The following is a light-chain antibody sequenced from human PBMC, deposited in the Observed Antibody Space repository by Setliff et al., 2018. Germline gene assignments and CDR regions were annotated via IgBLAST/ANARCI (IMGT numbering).Light chain of an antibody. V-gene: IGLV1-44*01. CDR3: ATWDDSLSGIV. J-gene: IGLJ2*01. CDR2: NNN. Sequence: QSVLTQPPSASGTPGQRVTFSCSGSTSNVGSNPANWYQHLPGTAPKLLIYNNNQRPSGVPDRFSGSKSGTSASLAISGLQSEDEADYYCATWDDSLSGIVFGGGTKGTVL. CDR1: TSNVGSNP.